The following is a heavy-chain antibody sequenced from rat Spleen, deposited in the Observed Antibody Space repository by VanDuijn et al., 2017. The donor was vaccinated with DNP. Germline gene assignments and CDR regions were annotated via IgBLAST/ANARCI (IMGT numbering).Heavy chain of an antibody. CDR2: MSPTTRSS. CDR1: GFSFRDYD. V-gene: IGHV5-27*01. CDR3: TRGGTYYFDY. Sequence: EVQLVESGGGLVQPGMSLKLSCVASGFSFRDYDMAWVRQAPSKGLEWVACMSPTTRSSYYRDSVRGRFTVSIDDSTSTLYLQMDSLRSEDTATYYCTRGGTYYFDYWGQGVLVTVSS. D-gene: IGHD4-3*01. J-gene: IGHJ2*01.